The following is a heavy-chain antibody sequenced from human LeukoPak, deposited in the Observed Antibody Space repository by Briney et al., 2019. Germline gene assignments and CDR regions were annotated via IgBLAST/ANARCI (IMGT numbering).Heavy chain of an antibody. Sequence: SQTLSLTCTVSGGSMSNFYWTWIRQPPGKGLEWIGNIYYSGSTKYNPSLKSRVTISVDTSKNQFSLNLSSVTAADTAVYYCAREDGYCSSTSCNNWFDPWGQGALVTASS. CDR3: AREDGYCSSTSCNNWFDP. J-gene: IGHJ5*02. CDR2: IYYSGST. V-gene: IGHV4-59*01. CDR1: GGSMSNFY. D-gene: IGHD2-2*03.